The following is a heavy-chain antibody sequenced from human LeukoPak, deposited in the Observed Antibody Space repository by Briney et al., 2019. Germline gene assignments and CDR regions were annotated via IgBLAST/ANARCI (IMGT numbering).Heavy chain of an antibody. CDR3: STEDKYCTTTTCADY. CDR1: GYTFTGYY. CDR2: INPNSGGT. J-gene: IGHJ4*02. V-gene: IGHV1-2*02. Sequence: ASVKVSCKASGYTFTGYYMHWVRQAPGQGLEWMGWINPNSGGTNYAQKFQDRVTMTRDTSISTAYLELSRLTSDDTAVYYCSTEDKYCTTTTCADYWGQGTLVTVSS. D-gene: IGHD2-2*01.